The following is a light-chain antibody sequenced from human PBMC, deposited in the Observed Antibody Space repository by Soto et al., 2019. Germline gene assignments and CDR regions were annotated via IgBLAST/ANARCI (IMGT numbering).Light chain of an antibody. CDR2: AAS. V-gene: IGKV3-15*01. J-gene: IGKJ4*01. CDR1: QSVRTN. Sequence: EVVVTQSPATLSVSLGGRVTLSCRASQSVRTNLAWYQQKPGQAPRLLIYAASTRATGVPARFSGSGSGTEFTLTITSLQSEDFAVYYCQQYNNWPPLTFGGGTNLEVK. CDR3: QQYNNWPPLT.